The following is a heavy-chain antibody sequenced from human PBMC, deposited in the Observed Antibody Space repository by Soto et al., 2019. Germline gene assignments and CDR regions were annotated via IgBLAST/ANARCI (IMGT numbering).Heavy chain of an antibody. V-gene: IGHV3-30*18. Sequence: QVQLVESGGGVVQPGRSLRLSCAASGFTFSSYGMHWVRQAPGKGLEWVAVISYDGSNKYYADSVKGRFTISRDNSKNTLYLQMNSLRAEDTAVYYCAKDRSIVGATKPGRFDYWSQGTLVTVSS. J-gene: IGHJ4*02. CDR1: GFTFSSYG. D-gene: IGHD1-26*01. CDR2: ISYDGSNK. CDR3: AKDRSIVGATKPGRFDY.